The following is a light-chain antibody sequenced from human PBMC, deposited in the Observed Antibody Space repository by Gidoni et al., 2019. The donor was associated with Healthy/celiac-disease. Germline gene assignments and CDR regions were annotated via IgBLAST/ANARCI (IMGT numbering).Light chain of an antibody. Sequence: DIQMTKSPSSLSASVGDRVTITCRASQSISSYLNWYQQKPGKATKLLIYAASSLQSGVPSRFSGSGSGTDVTLTSSSLQPEDCATYYWQQSYSTSITFGQGTRLEIK. J-gene: IGKJ5*01. CDR3: QQSYSTSIT. CDR1: QSISSY. CDR2: AAS. V-gene: IGKV1-39*01.